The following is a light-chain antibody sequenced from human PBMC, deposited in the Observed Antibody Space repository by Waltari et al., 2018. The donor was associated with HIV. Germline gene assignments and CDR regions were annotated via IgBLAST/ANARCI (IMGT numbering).Light chain of an antibody. Sequence: HSALTQPASVSGSPGQSITISCTGTSSDVGGYNYVSWYQQHPGKAPKLMIYDVTKRPSGVPNRFSGSKSGNTASLTISGLQAEDEADYYCCSYAGSSIPVVFGGGTKLTVL. CDR3: CSYAGSSIPVV. V-gene: IGLV2-23*02. J-gene: IGLJ3*02. CDR2: DVT. CDR1: SSDVGGYNY.